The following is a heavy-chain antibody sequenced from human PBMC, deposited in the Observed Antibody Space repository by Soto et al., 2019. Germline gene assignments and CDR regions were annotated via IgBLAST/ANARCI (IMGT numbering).Heavy chain of an antibody. V-gene: IGHV1-46*01. CDR1: GYTFTSYY. Sequence: GASVKVSCKASGYTFTSYYMHWVRQAPGQGHEWMGIINPSGGSTSYAQKFQGRVTMTRGTSTSTVYMELSSLRSEDTAVYYCARDLDYRVVDTAMVPQYGMDVWGQGTTVTVSS. D-gene: IGHD5-18*01. CDR3: ARDLDYRVVDTAMVPQYGMDV. J-gene: IGHJ6*02. CDR2: INPSGGST.